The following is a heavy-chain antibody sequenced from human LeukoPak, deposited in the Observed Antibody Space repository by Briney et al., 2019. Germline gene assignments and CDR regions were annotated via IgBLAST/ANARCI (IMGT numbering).Heavy chain of an antibody. CDR1: GYTFTAYY. Sequence: GASVKVSCRTSGYTFTAYYIHWVRQAPGQGREWMGTINPSDGSTTYAQKVLGRVTMTRDTATSTVYMELSSLRSEDTAVYYCARDPLQGSGYKGNYFDFWGQGTLVTVSS. D-gene: IGHD1-1*01. CDR3: ARDPLQGSGYKGNYFDF. CDR2: INPSDGST. J-gene: IGHJ4*02. V-gene: IGHV1-46*01.